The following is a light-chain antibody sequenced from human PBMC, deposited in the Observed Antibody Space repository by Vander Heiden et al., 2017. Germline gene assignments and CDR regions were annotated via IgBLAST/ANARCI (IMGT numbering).Light chain of an antibody. CDR3: QQDGSSHT. V-gene: IGKV3-20*01. CDR2: GAS. Sequence: EIVLTQSPGTLSLSPGERATLSCRASQSVSSIYLAWYQQKPGQAPRLLIYGASSRATGIPDRFSGRGSGTDFTLTSSRLEPEDFAVYYCQQDGSSHTFGGGTKVEIK. CDR1: QSVSSIY. J-gene: IGKJ4*01.